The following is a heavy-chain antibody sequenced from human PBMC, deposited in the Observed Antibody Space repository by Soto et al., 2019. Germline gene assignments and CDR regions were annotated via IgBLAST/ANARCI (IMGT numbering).Heavy chain of an antibody. CDR3: ARQGFGALHGLVDV. J-gene: IGHJ6*02. D-gene: IGHD3-10*01. V-gene: IGHV4-59*08. Sequence: QVQLQESGPGLVKPSETLSLSCTVSGGSISSYYWSWIRQPPGKGMEWIGYVHHSWGSTYNPSLQSRVAIPLDTSKSQFSLKLTSVTATDPAVYYCARQGFGALHGLVDVWGQGTTVTVSS. CDR2: VHHSWGS. CDR1: GGSISSYY.